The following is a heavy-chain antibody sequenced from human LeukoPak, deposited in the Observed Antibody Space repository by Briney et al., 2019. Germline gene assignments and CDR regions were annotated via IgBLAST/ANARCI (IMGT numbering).Heavy chain of an antibody. V-gene: IGHV4-31*11. D-gene: IGHD6-13*01. CDR3: ARGHSSSWYQSNYYYYYGMDV. J-gene: IGHJ6*02. CDR1: GGSFSGYY. CDR2: IYYSGST. Sequence: SETLSLTCAVYGGSFSGYYWSWIRQHPGKGLEWIGYIYYSGSTYYNPSLKSRVTISVDTSKNQFSLKLSSVTAADTAVYYCARGHSSSWYQSNYYYYYGMDVWGQGTTVTVSS.